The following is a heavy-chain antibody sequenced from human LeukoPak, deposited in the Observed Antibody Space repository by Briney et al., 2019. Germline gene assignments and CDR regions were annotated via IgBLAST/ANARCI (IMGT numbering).Heavy chain of an antibody. J-gene: IGHJ3*02. CDR3: ARDRGDSSGYLDAFDI. Sequence: GGSLRLSCAASGFTVSSNYMGWVRQAPGKGLEWVSVIYSGGSTYYADSVKGRFTISRDNSKNTLYLQMNSLRAEDTAVYYCARDRGDSSGYLDAFDIWGQGTMVTVSS. CDR1: GFTVSSNY. V-gene: IGHV3-53*01. D-gene: IGHD3-22*01. CDR2: IYSGGST.